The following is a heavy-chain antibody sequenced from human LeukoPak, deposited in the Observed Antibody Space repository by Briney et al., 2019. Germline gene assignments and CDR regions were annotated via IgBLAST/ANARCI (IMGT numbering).Heavy chain of an antibody. CDR2: IYTSGST. CDR3: AREPWELLGYYYYGMDV. V-gene: IGHV4-4*07. CDR1: GGSISSYY. D-gene: IGHD1-26*01. J-gene: IGHJ6*02. Sequence: SETLSLTCTVSGGSISSYYWSWIRQPAGKGLEWIGRIYTSGSTNYNPSLKSRVTMSVDTSKNQFSLKLSSVTAADTAVYYCAREPWELLGYYYYGMDVWGQGTTVTVS.